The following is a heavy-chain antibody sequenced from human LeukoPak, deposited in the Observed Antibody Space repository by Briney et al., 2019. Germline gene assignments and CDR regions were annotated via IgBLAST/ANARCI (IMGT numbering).Heavy chain of an antibody. V-gene: IGHV3-23*01. D-gene: IGHD3-3*01. CDR2: ISGGGGST. J-gene: IGHJ4*02. CDR3: ARKFLEWLSYVDY. CDR1: GFTFSSYA. Sequence: GGSLRLSCAASGFTFSSYAMSWVRQAPGKGMEWVSAISGGGGSTYYADSVEGRFTISRDNSKNTLYLQMSSLRAEDTAVYYCARKFLEWLSYVDYWGQGTLVTVSS.